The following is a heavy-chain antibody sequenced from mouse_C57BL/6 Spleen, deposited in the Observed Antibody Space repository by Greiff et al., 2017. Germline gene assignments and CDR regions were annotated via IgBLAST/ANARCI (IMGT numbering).Heavy chain of an antibody. CDR3: ARCYYGSSRYWYFDV. Sequence: QVQLQQPGAELVKPGASVKLSCKASGYTFTSYWMHWVKQRPGQGLEWIGMIHPNSGSTNYNEKFKSKATLTVDKSSSTAYMQLSSLTSEDSAVYYCARCYYGSSRYWYFDVWGTGTTVTVSS. CDR1: GYTFTSYW. D-gene: IGHD1-1*01. V-gene: IGHV1-64*01. CDR2: IHPNSGST. J-gene: IGHJ1*03.